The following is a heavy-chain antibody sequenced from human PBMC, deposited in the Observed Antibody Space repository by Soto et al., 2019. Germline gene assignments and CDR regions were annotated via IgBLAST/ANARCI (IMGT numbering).Heavy chain of an antibody. V-gene: IGHV4-39*01. CDR1: GGSIYRSGYY. CDR3: GKVLVGATGHTHSDS. CDR2: IDYNGVT. Sequence: LSLTCTVSGGSIYRSGYYWGWIRQPPGRGLEWIGNIDYNGVTYSNPSLKSRVTISRDTSKNQFSLKLTSVTAADTALYYCGKVLVGATGHTHSDSWGPGTLVTVSS. J-gene: IGHJ4*02. D-gene: IGHD2-15*01.